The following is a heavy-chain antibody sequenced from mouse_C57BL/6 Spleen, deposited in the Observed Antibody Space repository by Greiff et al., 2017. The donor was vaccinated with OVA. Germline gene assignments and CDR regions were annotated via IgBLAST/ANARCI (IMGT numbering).Heavy chain of an antibody. CDR1: GFTFSSYT. D-gene: IGHD1-2*01. Sequence: EVKLMESGGGLVKPGGSLKLSCAASGFTFSSYTMSWVRQTPEKRLEWVATISGGGGNTYYPDSVKGRFTISRDNAKNTLYLQMSSLRSEDTALYYCARQGTASARGYFDYWGQGTTLTVSS. CDR2: ISGGGGNT. CDR3: ARQGTASARGYFDY. J-gene: IGHJ2*01. V-gene: IGHV5-9*01.